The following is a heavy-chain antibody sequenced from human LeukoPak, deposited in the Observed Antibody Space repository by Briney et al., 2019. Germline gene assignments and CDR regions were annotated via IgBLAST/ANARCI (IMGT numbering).Heavy chain of an antibody. D-gene: IGHD1-7*01. CDR2: INQDGSAK. Sequence: GGSLRLSCAASGFTLSGHWMTWVRQAPGKGLEWVANINQDGSAKCYVDSVKGRFTISRDNAKNSMYLQMNSLRAEDTAVYYCARWDIRGTAHQLDYWGQGTLVTVSS. V-gene: IGHV3-7*01. CDR3: ARWDIRGTAHQLDY. J-gene: IGHJ4*02. CDR1: GFTLSGHW.